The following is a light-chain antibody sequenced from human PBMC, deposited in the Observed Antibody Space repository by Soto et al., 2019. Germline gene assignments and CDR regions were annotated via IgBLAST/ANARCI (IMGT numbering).Light chain of an antibody. CDR1: SGHSSYA. J-gene: IGLJ3*02. CDR2: LNSDGSH. Sequence: QPVLTQSPSASASLGASVKLTCTLSSGHSSYAIAWHQQQPEKGPRYLMKLNSDGSHSKGDGIPDRFSGSSSGAERYLTISSLQSEDEADYYCQTWGTGSPAVFGGGTKVTVL. V-gene: IGLV4-69*01. CDR3: QTWGTGSPAV.